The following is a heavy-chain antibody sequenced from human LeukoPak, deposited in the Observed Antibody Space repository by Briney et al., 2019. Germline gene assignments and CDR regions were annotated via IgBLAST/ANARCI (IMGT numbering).Heavy chain of an antibody. J-gene: IGHJ4*02. CDR3: AKIKWPHFDY. CDR2: LSASGGST. CDR1: GFRLSNAY. V-gene: IGHV3-23*01. D-gene: IGHD5-12*01. Sequence: GGSLTLSSAASGFRLSNAYMSWVRQAPGKGLEWVSTLSASGGSTYYADFVKGRFTISRDNSKNTVYLQMNNLTAEDTAVYYCAKIKWPHFDYWGQGTLVTVSS.